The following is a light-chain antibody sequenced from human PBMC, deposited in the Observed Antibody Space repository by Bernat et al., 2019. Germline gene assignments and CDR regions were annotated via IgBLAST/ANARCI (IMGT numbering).Light chain of an antibody. CDR1: QGISSY. CDR3: QQLNSYPPYT. CDR2: AAS. Sequence: DIQLTQSPSSLSASVGDRVTITCRASQGISSYLAWYQQKPGKAPKLLIYAASTLQSGVPSRFSGSGSWTEFTLTISSLQPEDFATNYCQQLNSYPPYTFGQGTKLEIK. V-gene: IGKV1-9*01. J-gene: IGKJ2*01.